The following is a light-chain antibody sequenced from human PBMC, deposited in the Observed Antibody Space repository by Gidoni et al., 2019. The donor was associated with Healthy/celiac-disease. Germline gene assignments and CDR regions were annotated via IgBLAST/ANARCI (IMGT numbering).Light chain of an antibody. CDR1: QSVSSY. J-gene: IGKJ4*01. CDR2: HAS. V-gene: IGKV3-11*01. Sequence: ETVFTQSPATLSLSPVERATLSCRASQSVSSYLSSYQQKPGQAPRLLIYHASNRPTVVPARCIGSGSGTDFTLTISSLEHEDFLVYYCQQRSNWLGLTFGGGTKVEIK. CDR3: QQRSNWLGLT.